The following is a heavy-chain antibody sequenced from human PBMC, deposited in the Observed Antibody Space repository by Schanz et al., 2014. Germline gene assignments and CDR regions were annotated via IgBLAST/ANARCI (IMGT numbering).Heavy chain of an antibody. V-gene: IGHV1-69*09. J-gene: IGHJ5*02. D-gene: IGHD5-12*01. CDR3: ARTGYDPSLNH. CDR1: GYIFSSYA. CDR2: ISPILGVA. Sequence: QLVQSGSEFRKPGASVKVSCKASGYIFSSYAIHWVRQAPGQGLEWMGRISPILGVANYAQEVQGRLPIPADTSTSTAYMDLRSLRSAATDVYSCARTGYDPSLNHWGQGTLVTVSS.